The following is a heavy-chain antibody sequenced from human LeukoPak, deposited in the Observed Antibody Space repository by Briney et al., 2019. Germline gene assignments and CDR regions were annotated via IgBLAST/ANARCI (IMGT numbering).Heavy chain of an antibody. CDR1: GFTFSSYR. CDR2: ISSSSSYI. V-gene: IGHV3-21*01. D-gene: IGHD2-15*01. Sequence: GGSLRLSCAASGFTFSSYRMTWVRQAPGKGLEWVSSISSSSSYIYYADSVKGRFTISRDNAKNSLYLQMNSLRAEDTAVYYYARDLGLVAATGYFDYWGQGTLVTVSS. J-gene: IGHJ4*02. CDR3: ARDLGLVAATGYFDY.